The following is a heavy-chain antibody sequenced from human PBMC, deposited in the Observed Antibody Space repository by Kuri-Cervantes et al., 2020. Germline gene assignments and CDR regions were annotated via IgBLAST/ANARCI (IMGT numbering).Heavy chain of an antibody. D-gene: IGHD3-16*02. CDR2: IYWDDDK. Sequence: SGPTLVKPTQTLTLTCTFSGFSLNTSGVGVGWIRQPPGKALEWLALIYWDDDKRYSPSLKSRLTITKDTSTNQVVLTMTKLDPVDTATYYCAHTLYDYVWGSYRPRTEYFDYWGQGTLVTVSS. CDR1: GFSLNTSGVG. V-gene: IGHV2-5*02. J-gene: IGHJ4*02. CDR3: AHTLYDYVWGSYRPRTEYFDY.